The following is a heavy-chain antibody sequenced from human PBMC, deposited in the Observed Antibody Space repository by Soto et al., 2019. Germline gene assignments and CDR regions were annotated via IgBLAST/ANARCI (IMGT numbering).Heavy chain of an antibody. J-gene: IGHJ4*02. CDR1: GGTFSSHT. Sequence: SVKVSCKASGGTFSSHTFNWVLQAPGQGLEWMGGIIPIFGTPNYAQKFQGRVTITADKSTNTVYLELSSLRSEDTAIYYCARDLEFRDGNISHLDYWGQGXLVTVYS. CDR3: ARDLEFRDGNISHLDY. CDR2: IIPIFGTP. V-gene: IGHV1-69*06. D-gene: IGHD3-3*02.